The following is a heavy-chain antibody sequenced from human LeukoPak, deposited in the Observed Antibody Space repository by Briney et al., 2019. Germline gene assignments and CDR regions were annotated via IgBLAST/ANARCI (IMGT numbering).Heavy chain of an antibody. CDR3: ARSIGSLLVYYYYYYMDV. Sequence: GGSLRLSCAASGFTFSSSSMNWVRQAPGKGLEWVSYISSSSSTIYYADSVKGRFTISRDNAKNSLYLQMNSLRAEDTAVYYCARSIGSLLVYYYYYYMDVWGKGTTVTVSS. D-gene: IGHD2-15*01. CDR1: GFTFSSSS. J-gene: IGHJ6*03. V-gene: IGHV3-48*01. CDR2: ISSSSSTI.